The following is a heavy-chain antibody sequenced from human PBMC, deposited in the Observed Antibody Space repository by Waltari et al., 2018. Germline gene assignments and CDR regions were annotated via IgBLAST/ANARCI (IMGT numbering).Heavy chain of an antibody. J-gene: IGHJ3*01. Sequence: QVQLVQSGAEVRMPGSSVTVSCTASGGTFKTYAVNWLRQAPGQGPEWMGGIIPITESASSAQKFQGRVSFTADESTNTAYMELSGLRSDDTAVYYCAKNGNIMLRATNFRDAFDVWGQGTLVTVSS. V-gene: IGHV1-69*01. CDR1: GGTFKTYA. CDR2: IIPITESA. CDR3: AKNGNIMLRATNFRDAFDV. D-gene: IGHD7-27*01.